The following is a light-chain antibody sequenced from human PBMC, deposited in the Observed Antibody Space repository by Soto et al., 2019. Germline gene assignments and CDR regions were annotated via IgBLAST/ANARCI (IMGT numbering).Light chain of an antibody. V-gene: IGKV1-5*03. CDR3: QQYKSYSRT. CDR2: KAS. Sequence: DIQMTQSPYTLSASAGHRVTITCRASQSISSWLAWYQQKPGKAPNLLIYKASSLESGVPSRFSGSGTGTEFTLTISSLQPEDFATYYCQQYKSYSRTFGQGTKVDIK. CDR1: QSISSW. J-gene: IGKJ1*01.